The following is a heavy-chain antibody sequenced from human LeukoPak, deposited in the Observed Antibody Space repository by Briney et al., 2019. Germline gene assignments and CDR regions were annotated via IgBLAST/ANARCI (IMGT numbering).Heavy chain of an antibody. CDR1: GFTFSSYW. CDR3: ARVRIGSYYANLLDP. D-gene: IGHD3-10*01. Sequence: GGSLRLSCAASGFTFSSYWMSWVRQAPGKGLEWVANIKQDGSEKYYVDSVKGRFTISRDNAKNSLYLQVNSLRAEDTAVYYCARVRIGSYYANLLDPWGQGTLVTVSS. V-gene: IGHV3-7*01. CDR2: IKQDGSEK. J-gene: IGHJ5*02.